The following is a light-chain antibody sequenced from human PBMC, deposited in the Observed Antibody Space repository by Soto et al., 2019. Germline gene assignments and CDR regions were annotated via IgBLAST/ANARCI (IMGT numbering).Light chain of an antibody. CDR1: QSVSSSY. CDR3: QQYSSSPFT. V-gene: IGKV3-20*01. Sequence: EIVLTQSPGTLSLSPGERATLSCRASQSVSSSYLAWYQQEPGQAPRLLIYGASIRSTGIPDRFSGSGSGTDFTLNISRLEPEDFAVYYCQQYSSSPFTFGRGTKVEIK. CDR2: GAS. J-gene: IGKJ4*01.